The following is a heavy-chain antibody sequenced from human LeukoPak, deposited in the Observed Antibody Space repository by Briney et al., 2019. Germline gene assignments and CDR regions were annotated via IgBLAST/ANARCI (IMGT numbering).Heavy chain of an antibody. V-gene: IGHV3-30*02. CDR1: GFTFGSYG. J-gene: IGHJ6*03. CDR2: IRYDGSNK. D-gene: IGHD5/OR15-5a*01. CDR3: AKVYNYYYYYMDV. Sequence: GGSLRLSCAASGFTFGSYGMHWVRQAPGKGLEWVAFIRYDGSNKYYADSVKGRFTISRDNSKNTLYLQMNSLRAEDTAVYYCAKVYNYYYYYMDVWGKGTTVTISS.